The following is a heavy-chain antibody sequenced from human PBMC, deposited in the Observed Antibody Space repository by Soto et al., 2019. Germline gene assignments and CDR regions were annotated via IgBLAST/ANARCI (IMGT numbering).Heavy chain of an antibody. V-gene: IGHV1-69*01. J-gene: IGHJ5*02. D-gene: IGHD2-15*01. CDR1: GGTFSTYG. CDR2: IIPIFNTA. Sequence: QVQLVQSGAEVKKPGSSVKVSCKASGGTFSTYGISWVRQAPGQGLEWMGGIIPIFNTANYAQKFEGRVTITADESTSTAYMDLSSLRSEDTAVYYCARRYCSGGSGDTGRDWFDPWGQGTLVTVSS. CDR3: ARRYCSGGSGDTGRDWFDP.